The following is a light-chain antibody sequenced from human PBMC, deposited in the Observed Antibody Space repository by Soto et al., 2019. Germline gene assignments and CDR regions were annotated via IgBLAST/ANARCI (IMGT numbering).Light chain of an antibody. CDR1: QSVNSNY. CDR2: GAS. V-gene: IGKV3-20*01. Sequence: EIVLTQSPGTLSLSPVERATLSCMASQSVNSNYLAWYQQKPGQAPRLLIYGASSRATGIPDRFSGSGSGTDFTLTISRLEPEDFAVYYCQQYGTSPITFGQGTRLEIK. J-gene: IGKJ5*01. CDR3: QQYGTSPIT.